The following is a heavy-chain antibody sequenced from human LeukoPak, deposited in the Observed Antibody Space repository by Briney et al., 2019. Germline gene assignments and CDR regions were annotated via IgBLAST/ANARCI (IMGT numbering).Heavy chain of an antibody. CDR1: GFTFSSFG. V-gene: IGHV3-33*01. J-gene: IGHJ4*02. CDR2: IWYDGSNK. CDR3: ARYASGSAFDY. Sequence: GGSLRLSCAASGFTFSSFGMHWVRQAPGKGLEWVAVIWYDGSNKYYADSVKGRFTISRDNSKNTLYLQMNSMRAEDTAVYYCARYASGSAFDYWGQGTLVTVSS.